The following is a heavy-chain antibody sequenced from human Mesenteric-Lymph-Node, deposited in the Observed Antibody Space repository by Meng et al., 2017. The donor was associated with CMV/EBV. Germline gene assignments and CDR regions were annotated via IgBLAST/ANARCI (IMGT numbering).Heavy chain of an antibody. CDR3: ARVAAGLFDP. Sequence: LSGAASGFTVSSYWMSWVRQAPGKGLEWVANIKQDGSENYYVDSVKGRFTISRDNAKNSLYLQMNSLRAEDTAMYYCARVAAGLFDPWGQGTLVTVSS. CDR1: GFTVSSYW. V-gene: IGHV3-7*04. CDR2: IKQDGSEN. D-gene: IGHD6-13*01. J-gene: IGHJ5*02.